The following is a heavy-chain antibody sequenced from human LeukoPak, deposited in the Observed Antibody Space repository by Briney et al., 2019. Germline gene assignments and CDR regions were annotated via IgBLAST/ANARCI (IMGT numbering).Heavy chain of an antibody. CDR3: ARADYYDSSGSSGRTYWFAP. CDR1: GGSISSYY. CDR2: ISYSGST. V-gene: IGHV4-59*01. J-gene: IGHJ5*02. Sequence: SETLSLTCTVSGGSISSYYWSWIRQPPGKGLEWIGYISYSGSTNYNPSLKSRVTISVATSNNQFSLKLSSLTAANTAVYYCARADYYDSSGSSGRTYWFAPWGQGTLVTVSS. D-gene: IGHD3-22*01.